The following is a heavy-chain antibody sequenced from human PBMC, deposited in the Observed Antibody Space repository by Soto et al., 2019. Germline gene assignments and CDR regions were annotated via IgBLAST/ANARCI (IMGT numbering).Heavy chain of an antibody. D-gene: IGHD3-10*01. J-gene: IGHJ6*02. V-gene: IGHV1-3*01. CDR2: INAGNGNT. CDR1: GYTFTSYA. CDR3: ASWGREYYYGSGSYTVYYYYYGMDV. Sequence: QVQLVQSGAEVKKPGASVKVSCKASGYTFTSYAMHWVRQAPGQRLEWMGWINAGNGNTKYSQKFPGRGTITRDTSASTGYITLSSLRSEDTAVYYCASWGREYYYGSGSYTVYYYYYGMDVWGQGTTVTVSS.